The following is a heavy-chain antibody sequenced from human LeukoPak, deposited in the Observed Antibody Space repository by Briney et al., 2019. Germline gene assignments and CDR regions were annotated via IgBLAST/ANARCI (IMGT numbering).Heavy chain of an antibody. CDR1: GYTFTGYH. J-gene: IGHJ4*02. CDR3: ARDYCSSTSCLFDY. CDR2: INPNSGDT. V-gene: IGHV1-2*06. D-gene: IGHD2-2*01. Sequence: ASVKVSCKASGYTFTGYHIHWVRQAPGQGLEWMGRINPNSGDTNYAQNFQGRVTMTRDTSINTAYMELSRLRSDDTAVYYCARDYCSSTSCLFDYWGQGTLVTVSA.